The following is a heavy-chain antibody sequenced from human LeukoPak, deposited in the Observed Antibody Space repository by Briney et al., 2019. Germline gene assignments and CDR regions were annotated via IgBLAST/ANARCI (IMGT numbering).Heavy chain of an antibody. D-gene: IGHD2-15*01. V-gene: IGHV1-8*01. CDR3: VSSGRLGNWFDP. Sequence: GASVKVSCKASGYTFTSYDINWVRQATGQGLEWMGWMNPNNGNTGYAQKFQGRVTMTRDTSISTAYMELRGLRSEDTAVYYCVSSGRLGNWFDPWGQGTLVTVSS. J-gene: IGHJ5*02. CDR1: GYTFTSYD. CDR2: MNPNNGNT.